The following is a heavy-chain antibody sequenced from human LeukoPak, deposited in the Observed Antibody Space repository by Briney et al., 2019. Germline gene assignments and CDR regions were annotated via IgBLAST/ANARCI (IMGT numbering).Heavy chain of an antibody. D-gene: IGHD4-17*01. CDR1: GGSISSYY. J-gene: IGHJ4*02. V-gene: IGHV4-59*08. Sequence: PSETLSLTCTVSGGSISSYYWSWIRQPPGKGLEWIGYIYYSGSTNYNPSLKSRVTISGDTSKNQFSLKLSSVTAADTAVYYCARLPTRSSYGDYAVFDYWGQGTLVTVSS. CDR3: ARLPTRSSYGDYAVFDY. CDR2: IYYSGST.